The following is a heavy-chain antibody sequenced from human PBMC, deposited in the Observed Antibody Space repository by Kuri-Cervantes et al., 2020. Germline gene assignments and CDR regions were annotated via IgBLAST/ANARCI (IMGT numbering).Heavy chain of an antibody. V-gene: IGHV3-30*19. CDR2: ISYDGSNK. CDR1: GFTFSSYG. J-gene: IGHJ4*02. CDR3: ARASPYFDY. Sequence: GESLKISCAASGFTFSSYGMHWVRQAPGKGLEWVAVISYDGSNKYYADSVKGRFTISRDNSKNTLYLRMNSLRAEDTAVYYCARASPYFDYWGQGTLVTVSS.